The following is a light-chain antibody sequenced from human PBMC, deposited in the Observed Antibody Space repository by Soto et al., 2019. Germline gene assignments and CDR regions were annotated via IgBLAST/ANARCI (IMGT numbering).Light chain of an antibody. CDR1: SSDVGGYNY. CDR2: DVS. J-gene: IGLJ1*01. CDR3: CSYAGSYTHV. V-gene: IGLV2-11*01. Sequence: SALTQPRSVSGSPGQSVTISCTGTSSDVGGYNYVSWYQQHPGKPPKLMIYDVSKRPSGVTDRVSGSKSGITASLTISGRQAEDEADYYCCSYAGSYTHVFGTGTKLTVL.